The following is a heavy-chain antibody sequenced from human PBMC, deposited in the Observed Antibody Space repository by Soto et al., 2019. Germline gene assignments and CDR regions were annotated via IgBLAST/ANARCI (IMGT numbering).Heavy chain of an antibody. CDR3: ARLPITMVRGVTRYYMDV. D-gene: IGHD3-10*01. CDR1: GGSISSSSYY. J-gene: IGHJ6*03. Sequence: SETLSLTCTVSGGSISSSSYYWGWIRQPPGKGLEWIGSIYYSGSTYYNPSLKSRVTISVDTSKNQFSLKLSSVTAADTAVYYCARLPITMVRGVTRYYMDVWGKGTTVTVSS. CDR2: IYYSGST. V-gene: IGHV4-39*01.